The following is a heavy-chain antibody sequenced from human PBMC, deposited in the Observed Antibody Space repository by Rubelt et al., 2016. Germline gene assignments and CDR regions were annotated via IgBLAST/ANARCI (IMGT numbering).Heavy chain of an antibody. J-gene: IGHJ4*02. CDR3: ARESSSGWYIDY. CDR1: GYTFTGYY. CDR2: INPNSGGT. V-gene: IGHV1-2*06. D-gene: IGHD6-19*01. Sequence: QVQLVQSGAEVKKPGASVKVSCKASGYTFTGYYMHWVRQAPGQGLEWVGRINPNSGGTNYAHKFQGRVTMTRETSGTTAYRELSRLRSDDTAVFYCARESSSGWYIDYWGQGTLVTVSS.